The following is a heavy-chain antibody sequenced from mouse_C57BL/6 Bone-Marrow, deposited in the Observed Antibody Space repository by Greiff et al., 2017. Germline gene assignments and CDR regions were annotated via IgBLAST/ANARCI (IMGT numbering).Heavy chain of an antibody. CDR2: IYPGSGST. Sequence: QVQLQQPGAELVKPGASVKMSCKASGYTFTSYWITWVKQRPGQGLEWIGEIYPGSGSTNYNEKFKSKATLTVDTSSSTAYMQLSSLTSEDSAVYYCAIYYYGSSYVWGTGTTVTVSS. CDR1: GYTFTSYW. J-gene: IGHJ1*03. V-gene: IGHV1-55*01. CDR3: AIYYYGSSYV. D-gene: IGHD1-1*01.